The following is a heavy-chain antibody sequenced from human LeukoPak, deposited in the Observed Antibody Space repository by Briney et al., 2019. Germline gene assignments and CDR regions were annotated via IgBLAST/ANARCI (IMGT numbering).Heavy chain of an antibody. CDR3: ARHVVTAFLPDAFDI. D-gene: IGHD2-21*02. Sequence: SETLSLTCTVSGGSISSSSYYWGWIRQPPGKGLEWIGSIYYSGSTYYNPSLKSRVTISVDTSKNQFSLKLSSETAADTAVYYCARHVVTAFLPDAFDIWGQGTMVTVSS. J-gene: IGHJ3*02. V-gene: IGHV4-39*01. CDR1: GGSISSSSYY. CDR2: IYYSGST.